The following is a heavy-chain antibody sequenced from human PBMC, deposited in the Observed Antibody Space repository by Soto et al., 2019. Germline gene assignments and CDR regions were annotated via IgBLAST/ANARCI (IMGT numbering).Heavy chain of an antibody. CDR1: GGTFNNFA. D-gene: IGHD3-22*01. Sequence: QVQLVQSGAEVKEPGSSVKVSCKASGGTFNNFAISWVRQAPGQGLEWMGGIIPIFGRANYAQKVLDRVTITADEFTTTAYMELTSRRSEDTAIYYCARDAYYYDGPTGVYYLDDWGQGTLVTVSS. CDR3: ARDAYYYDGPTGVYYLDD. V-gene: IGHV1-69*12. CDR2: IIPIFGRA. J-gene: IGHJ4*02.